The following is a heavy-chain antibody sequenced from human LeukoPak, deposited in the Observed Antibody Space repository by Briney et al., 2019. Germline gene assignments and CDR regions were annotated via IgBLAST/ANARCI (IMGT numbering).Heavy chain of an antibody. CDR3: ARGPRGGNWNEALDY. D-gene: IGHD1-1*01. V-gene: IGHV5-51*01. Sequence: GESLKISFKASGYSFTTYCIGWVRQMPGKGLEWMGMFYPGDSDSRYSPSFQGQVTISADNSITTAYLQWSSLKASDTAMYYCARGPRGGNWNEALDYWGQGTLVTVSS. CDR2: FYPGDSDS. CDR1: GYSFTTYC. J-gene: IGHJ4*02.